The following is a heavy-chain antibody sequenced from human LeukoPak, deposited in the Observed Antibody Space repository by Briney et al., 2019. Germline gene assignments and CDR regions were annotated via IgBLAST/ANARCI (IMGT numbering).Heavy chain of an antibody. J-gene: IGHJ4*02. CDR3: ARQGVAALPRY. D-gene: IGHD6-6*01. V-gene: IGHV4-39*01. CDR2: IYYSGST. Sequence: PSETLSLTCTVSGGSISSSSYYWGWIRQPPGKGLEWIGSIYYSGSTYYNPSLKSRVTISVDTSKNQFSLKLSSVTAADTAVYYCARQGVAALPRYWGQGTLVTVSS. CDR1: GGSISSSSYY.